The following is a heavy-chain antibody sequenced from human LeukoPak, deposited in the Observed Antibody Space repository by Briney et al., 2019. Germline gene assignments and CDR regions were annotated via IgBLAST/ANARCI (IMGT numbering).Heavy chain of an antibody. J-gene: IGHJ5*02. CDR1: GYTFTGYY. V-gene: IGHV1-2*02. Sequence: ASVKVSCKASGYTFTGYYMHWVRQAPGQGLEWMGWINPNSGGTNYAQKFQGRVTMTRDTSTSTVYMELSSLRSEDTAVYYCARGESRQAWFDPWGQGTLVTVSS. CDR3: ARGESRQAWFDP. CDR2: INPNSGGT.